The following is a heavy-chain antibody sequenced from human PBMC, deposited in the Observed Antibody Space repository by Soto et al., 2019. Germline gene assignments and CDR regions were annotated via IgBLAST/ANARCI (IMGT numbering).Heavy chain of an antibody. J-gene: IGHJ4*02. V-gene: IGHV3-15*01. CDR2: IKSKTDGGTT. D-gene: IGHD6-13*01. CDR1: GFTFSNAW. Sequence: EVQLVESGGGLVKPGGSLRLSCAASGFTFSNAWMSWVRQAPGKGLEWVGRIKSKTDGGTTDYAAPVKGRFTISRDDSKNTLYLQMIIRETEDTAVYYCSSWQLGYWGQGTLVTVSS. CDR3: SSWQLGY.